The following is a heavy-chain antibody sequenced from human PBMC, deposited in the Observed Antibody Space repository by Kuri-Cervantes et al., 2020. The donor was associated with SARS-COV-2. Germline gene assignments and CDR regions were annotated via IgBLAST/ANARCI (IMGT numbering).Heavy chain of an antibody. V-gene: IGHV3-23*01. J-gene: IGHJ6*03. CDR3: ARDEDSYGHYYYYMDV. D-gene: IGHD5-18*01. CDR2: ISGSGGST. CDR1: GFTFSSYA. Sequence: GESLKISCAASGFTFSSYAMSWVRQAPGKGLEWVSAISGSGGSTYYADSVKGRFTISRDNSKNTLYLQMNSLTAEDTAVYYCARDEDSYGHYYYYMDVWGKGTTVTVSS.